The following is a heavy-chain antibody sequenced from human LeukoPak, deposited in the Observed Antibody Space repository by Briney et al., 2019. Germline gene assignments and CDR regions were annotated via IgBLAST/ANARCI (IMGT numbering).Heavy chain of an antibody. J-gene: IGHJ6*02. V-gene: IGHV1-18*01. D-gene: IGHD3-10*01. CDR3: ARVYYYGSGRDYYYGMDV. CDR1: GYTFTSYG. CDR2: ISAYNGNT. Sequence: ASVKVSCKASGYTFTSYGISWVRQAPGQGLEWMGLISAYNGNTNYAQKLQGRVTMTTDTSTSTAYMELRSLRSDDTAVYYCARVYYYGSGRDYYYGMDVWGQGTTVTVSS.